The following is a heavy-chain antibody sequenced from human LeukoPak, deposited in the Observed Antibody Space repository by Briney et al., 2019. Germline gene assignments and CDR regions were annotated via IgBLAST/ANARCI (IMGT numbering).Heavy chain of an antibody. V-gene: IGHV3-20*01. D-gene: IGHD2/OR15-2a*01. CDR1: GSTFDDYG. CDR2: INRNGGTT. Sequence: TGGSLRLSCAASGSTFDDYGMSWVRQAPGKGLEWVSGINRNGGTTNYADSVKGRFTISRDNAKNSLYLQMNSLRAEDTTLYHCARGNSNFNYWGQATLVTVSS. CDR3: ARGNSNFNY. J-gene: IGHJ4*02.